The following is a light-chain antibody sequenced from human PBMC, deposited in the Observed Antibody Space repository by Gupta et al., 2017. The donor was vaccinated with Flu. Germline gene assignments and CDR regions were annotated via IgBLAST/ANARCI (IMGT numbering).Light chain of an antibody. CDR3: AAWDDSRNGWM. CDR2: NTD. Sequence: QSLLPQPPSASGTPGQSVTIFCSGGSSDIGRNPVDWYQQVPGTAPKLLIYNTDQRPSGVPDRFSASKSGTSASMAISGLRADDEANYYCAAWDDSRNGWMFGGGTKLTVL. V-gene: IGLV1-44*01. CDR1: SSDIGRNP. J-gene: IGLJ3*02.